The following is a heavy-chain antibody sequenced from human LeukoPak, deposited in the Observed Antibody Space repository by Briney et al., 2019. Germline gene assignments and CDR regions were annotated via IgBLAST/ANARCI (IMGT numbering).Heavy chain of an antibody. D-gene: IGHD6-19*01. J-gene: IGHJ4*02. Sequence: SGGSLRLSCAASGFIFSSYWMTWVRQAPGKGLEWVANIKEDGTEKYFVDSVRGRFTISRDNAKSSLYLQMNSPRAEDTAVYYCARARAVAEPFDYWGQGTLVTVSS. V-gene: IGHV3-7*01. CDR1: GFIFSSYW. CDR3: ARARAVAEPFDY. CDR2: IKEDGTEK.